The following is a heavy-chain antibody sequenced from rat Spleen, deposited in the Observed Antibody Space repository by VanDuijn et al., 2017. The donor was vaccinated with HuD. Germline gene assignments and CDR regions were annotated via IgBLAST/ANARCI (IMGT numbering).Heavy chain of an antibody. CDR1: GFSVTSYT. J-gene: IGHJ2*01. CDR2: ISNGETT. V-gene: IGHV2-6*01. Sequence: QVQLKESGPGPVRPSQTLSLTCTVSGFSVTSYTESWVRQPPGKGLEWIATISNGETTYYNSTLKSRRRISRDTSKNQVFLEMTSLQTEDTAMYFCVGSNGYNYFDYWGQGVMVTVSS. CDR3: VGSNGYNYFDY. D-gene: IGHD2-3*01.